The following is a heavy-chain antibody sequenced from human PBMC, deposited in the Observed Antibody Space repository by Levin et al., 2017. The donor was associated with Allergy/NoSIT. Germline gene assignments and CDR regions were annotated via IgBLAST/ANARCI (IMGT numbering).Heavy chain of an antibody. CDR1: GFTFSSYG. D-gene: IGHD3-22*01. CDR3: AKIYYYDSTGYSGGDY. V-gene: IGHV3-30*18. Sequence: GGSLRLSCAASGFTFSSYGMHWVRQAPGKGLEWVAVISFGGSKKYYADSVKGRFTMSRDNSKKTLYLQMSSLTVEDTAVYYCAKIYYYDSTGYSGGDYWGQGTLVTVPS. J-gene: IGHJ4*02. CDR2: ISFGGSKK.